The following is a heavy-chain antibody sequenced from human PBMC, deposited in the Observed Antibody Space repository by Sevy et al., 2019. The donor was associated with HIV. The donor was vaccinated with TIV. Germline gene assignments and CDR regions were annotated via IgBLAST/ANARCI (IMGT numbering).Heavy chain of an antibody. CDR3: ARGRKTTEEWLEELDYCYGLDV. CDR1: GFSLTTSD. J-gene: IGHJ6*02. D-gene: IGHD2-8*01. V-gene: IGHV3-30*02. Sequence: GGSQRLSCAASGFSLTTSDMHWVRQAPGKGLEWVAYVRNDGSNKYYADSVRDRFTISRDSPKNTLYLQMNSLRDEDTAIYYCARGRKTTEEWLEELDYCYGLDVWGQGTTVTVSS. CDR2: VRNDGSNK.